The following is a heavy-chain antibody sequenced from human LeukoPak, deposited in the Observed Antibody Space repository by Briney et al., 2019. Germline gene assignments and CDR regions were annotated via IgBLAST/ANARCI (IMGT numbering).Heavy chain of an antibody. D-gene: IGHD6-13*01. CDR1: GFTFNNYG. V-gene: IGHV3-30*18. CDR3: AKELRGGSIWRYYFDY. J-gene: IGHJ4*02. CDR2: TSNDGSNI. Sequence: PGGPLRLSCAASGFTFNNYGMHWVRQAAGKGVEGVALTSNDGSNIYYADSVKGRFIISRDNSKNTLYLQMNSLRAEDTAVYYCAKELRGGSIWRYYFDYWGQGTLVTVSS.